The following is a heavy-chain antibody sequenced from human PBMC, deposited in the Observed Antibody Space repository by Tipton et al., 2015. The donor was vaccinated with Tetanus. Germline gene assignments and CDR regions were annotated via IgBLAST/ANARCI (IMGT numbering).Heavy chain of an antibody. V-gene: IGHV3-33*01. CDR1: GFTFSSYG. D-gene: IGHD6-25*01. CDR3: ARDGSAADAFDI. J-gene: IGHJ3*02. Sequence: SLRLSCAASGFTFSSYGMHWVRQAPGKGLEWVAVIWYDGSNKYYADSVKGRFTISRDNSKNTLYPQMNSLRAEDTAVYYCARDGSAADAFDIWGQGTMVTVSS. CDR2: IWYDGSNK.